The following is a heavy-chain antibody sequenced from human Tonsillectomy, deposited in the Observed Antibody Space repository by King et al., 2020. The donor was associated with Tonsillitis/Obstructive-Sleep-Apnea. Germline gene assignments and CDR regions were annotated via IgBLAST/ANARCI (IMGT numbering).Heavy chain of an antibody. CDR2: ISSSSSHT. CDR3: ARDRAGRTYYDGSGYQSDYYMDV. J-gene: IGHJ6*03. CDR1: GFTLSNYY. Sequence: VQLVESGGGLVKPGGSLRLSCGASGFTLSNYYMSWIRQAPGKGLEWVSYISSSSSHTNYADSVKGRFTISRDNANNSLFLQMNSLRAEDTAVYYGARDRAGRTYYDGSGYQSDYYMDVWGKGTTVTVSS. V-gene: IGHV3-11*05. D-gene: IGHD3-22*01.